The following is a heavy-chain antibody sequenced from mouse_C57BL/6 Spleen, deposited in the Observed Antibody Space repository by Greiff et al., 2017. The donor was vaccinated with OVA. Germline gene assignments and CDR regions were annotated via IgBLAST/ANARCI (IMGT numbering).Heavy chain of an antibody. CDR2: IHPNSGST. CDR3: ARDYYGYYFDY. J-gene: IGHJ2*01. Sequence: VKLQQPGAELVKPGASVKLSCKASGYTFTSYWMHWVKQRPGQGLEWIGMIHPNSGSTNYNEKFKSKATLTVDKSSSTAYMQLSSLTSEDSAVYYCARDYYGYYFDYWGQGTTLTVSS. CDR1: GYTFTSYW. V-gene: IGHV1-64*01. D-gene: IGHD1-1*01.